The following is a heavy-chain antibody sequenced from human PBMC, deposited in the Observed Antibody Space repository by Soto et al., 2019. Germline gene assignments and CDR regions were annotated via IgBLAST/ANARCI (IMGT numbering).Heavy chain of an antibody. Sequence: ASVKVSCKASGYTFTSYGISWVRQAPGQGLEWMGWISAYNGNTNYAQKIQGRVNMTTDTSTSTAYMELSSLRSEDTAVYYCASSSRYCSSTSCYSWFDPWGQGTLVTVSS. J-gene: IGHJ5*02. CDR2: ISAYNGNT. CDR3: ASSSRYCSSTSCYSWFDP. V-gene: IGHV1-18*01. D-gene: IGHD2-2*01. CDR1: GYTFTSYG.